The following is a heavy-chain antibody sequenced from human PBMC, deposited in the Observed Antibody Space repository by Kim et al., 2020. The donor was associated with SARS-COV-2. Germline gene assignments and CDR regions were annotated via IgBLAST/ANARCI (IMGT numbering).Heavy chain of an antibody. CDR3: AKDMVKGYCSGGSCYTRGVFDY. CDR1: GFTFSSYA. J-gene: IGHJ4*02. D-gene: IGHD2-15*01. CDR2: ISGSGGST. V-gene: IGHV3-23*01. Sequence: GGSLRLSCGASGFTFSSYAMNWVRQAPGKGLEWVSAISGSGGSTYYADSVKGRFTISRDNSKNTLYLQMNSLRAEDTAVYYCAKDMVKGYCSGGSCYTRGVFDYWGQGTLVTVSP.